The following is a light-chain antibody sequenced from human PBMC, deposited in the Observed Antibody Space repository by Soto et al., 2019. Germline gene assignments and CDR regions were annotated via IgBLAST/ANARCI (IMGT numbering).Light chain of an antibody. V-gene: IGLV2-8*01. CDR3: SSFASSNTWV. CDR1: SSDVGAYNY. Sequence: QSALTQPPSAAGSPGHSVTISCTGTSSDVGAYNYVSWYQQHAGKAPKRVIYEVTKLPSGVPDRFSGSKSANTASLTVSGLQAEDEADYYCSSFASSNTWVFGGGSKLTVL. J-gene: IGLJ3*02. CDR2: EVT.